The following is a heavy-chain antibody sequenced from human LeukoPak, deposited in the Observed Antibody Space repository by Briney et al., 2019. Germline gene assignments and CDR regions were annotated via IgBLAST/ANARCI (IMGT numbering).Heavy chain of an antibody. CDR2: INHSGST. CDR1: GGSFSGYY. J-gene: IGHJ6*03. Sequence: SETLSLTCAVYGGSFSGYYWSWIRQPPGKGLEWIGEINHSGSTNYNPSLKSRVTISVDTSKNQFSLKLSSVTAADTAVYYCAMPDYGSGSFPYMDAWGKGTTVTVSS. D-gene: IGHD3-10*01. V-gene: IGHV4-34*01. CDR3: AMPDYGSGSFPYMDA.